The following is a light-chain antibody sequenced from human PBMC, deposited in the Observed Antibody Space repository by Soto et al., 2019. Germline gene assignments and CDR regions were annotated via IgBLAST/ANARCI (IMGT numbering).Light chain of an antibody. J-gene: IGKJ1*01. CDR1: QSVSSN. CDR2: GAS. Sequence: EIVMTQSPATLSVSPGERVTLSCRASQSVSSNLAWYQQKPGQTPRLLIYGASTRATGIAPRFRGSGSGTEFTLTISSLQSEDFAVYYCQHYYNWPPSGETFGQGTKVEIK. V-gene: IGKV3-15*01. CDR3: QHYYNWPPSGET.